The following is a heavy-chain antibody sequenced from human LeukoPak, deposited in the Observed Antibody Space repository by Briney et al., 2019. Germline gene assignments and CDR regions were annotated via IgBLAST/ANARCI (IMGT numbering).Heavy chain of an antibody. J-gene: IGHJ4*02. Sequence: GGSLRLSCAASGFTFSSYSMNWVRQAPGKGLEWVSSISSSSYIYYSDSVKGRFTISRDNAKNSLYLQMNSLRAEDTAVYYCARDVAPLHCTNGVCYPVPNFDYWGQGTLVTVSS. CDR1: GFTFSSYS. V-gene: IGHV3-21*01. D-gene: IGHD2-8*01. CDR2: ISSSSYI. CDR3: ARDVAPLHCTNGVCYPVPNFDY.